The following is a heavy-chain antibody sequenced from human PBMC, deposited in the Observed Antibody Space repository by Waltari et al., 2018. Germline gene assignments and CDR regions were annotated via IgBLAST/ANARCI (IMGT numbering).Heavy chain of an antibody. CDR3: AREYCGGDCYSLDY. CDR1: GFTFSSYA. CDR2: ISYDGSNK. Sequence: QVQLVESGGGVVQPGRSLRLSCAASGFTFSSYAMHWVRQAPGKGLEWVAVISYDGSNKYYADSVKGRFTSSRDNSKNTLYLQMNSLRAEDTAVYYCAREYCGGDCYSLDYWGQGTLVTVSS. V-gene: IGHV3-30-3*01. D-gene: IGHD2-21*01. J-gene: IGHJ4*02.